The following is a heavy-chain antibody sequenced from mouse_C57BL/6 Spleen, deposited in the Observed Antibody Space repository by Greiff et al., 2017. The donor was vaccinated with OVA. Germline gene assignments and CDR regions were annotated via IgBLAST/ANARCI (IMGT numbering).Heavy chain of an antibody. D-gene: IGHD2-12*01. Sequence: EVKLVESGPELVKPGASVKIPCKASGYTFTDYNMDWVKQSHGKSLEWIGDINPNNGGTIYNQKFKGKATLTVDKSSSTAYMELRSLTSEDTAVYYCARRGYSLDYWGQGTTLTVSS. CDR1: GYTFTDYN. CDR3: ARRGYSLDY. CDR2: INPNNGGT. J-gene: IGHJ2*01. V-gene: IGHV1-18*01.